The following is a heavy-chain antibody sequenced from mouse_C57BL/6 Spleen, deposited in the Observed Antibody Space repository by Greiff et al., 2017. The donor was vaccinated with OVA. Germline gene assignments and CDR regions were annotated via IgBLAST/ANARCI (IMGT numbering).Heavy chain of an antibody. CDR3: TQKGFAY. V-gene: IGHV14-4*01. CDR2: IDPENGDT. J-gene: IGHJ3*01. Sequence: VQLKQSGAELVRPGASVKLSCTASGFNIKDDYMHWVKQRPEQGLEWIGWIDPENGDTEYASKFQGKATITADTSSNTAYLQLSSLTSEDTAVYYCTQKGFAYWGQGTLVTVSA. CDR1: GFNIKDDY.